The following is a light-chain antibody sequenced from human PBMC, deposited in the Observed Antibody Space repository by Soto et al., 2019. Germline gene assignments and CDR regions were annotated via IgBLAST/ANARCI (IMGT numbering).Light chain of an antibody. CDR2: GHN. Sequence: QSVLTQPPSVSGAPGQRVTISCTGSTPNIGAGYEVHWYQQLPGTAPKLLVSGHNIRPSGVPDRFSGFKSGASASLVITGLQAEDEADYYCQSYDNSLSGSGVFGGGTKVTVL. CDR3: QSYDNSLSGSGV. J-gene: IGLJ3*02. CDR1: TPNIGAGYE. V-gene: IGLV1-40*01.